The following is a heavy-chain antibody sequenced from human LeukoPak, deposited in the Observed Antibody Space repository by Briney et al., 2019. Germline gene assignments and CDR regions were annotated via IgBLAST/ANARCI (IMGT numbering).Heavy chain of an antibody. Sequence: SETLSLTCTVSGYLISSGYYWGWIRQPPGQGLEWIGSIYHSGNTYYNPSLKSRVTISIDTAKNQFSLKLNSVTAADTAMYYCARVETSAWSTSYYYYFHMDVWGKGTTVTISS. V-gene: IGHV4-38-2*02. CDR2: IYHSGNT. J-gene: IGHJ6*03. CDR3: ARVETSAWSTSYYYYFHMDV. CDR1: GYLISSGYY. D-gene: IGHD6-19*01.